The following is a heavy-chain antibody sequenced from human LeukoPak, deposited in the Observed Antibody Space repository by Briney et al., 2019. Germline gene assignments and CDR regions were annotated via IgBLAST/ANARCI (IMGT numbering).Heavy chain of an antibody. CDR2: ISGSGGYT. CDR1: GFTFTNYA. D-gene: IGHD4-17*01. V-gene: IGHV3-23*01. CDR3: AKGADYGDYGLDY. J-gene: IGHJ4*02. Sequence: GGSLRLSCAASGFTFTNYAMTWVRQAPGKGLEWVSTISGSGGYTYYAESVKGRLIISRDNSKNTLYLQMNSLRAEDTAVYYCAKGADYGDYGLDYWGQGTLVTVSS.